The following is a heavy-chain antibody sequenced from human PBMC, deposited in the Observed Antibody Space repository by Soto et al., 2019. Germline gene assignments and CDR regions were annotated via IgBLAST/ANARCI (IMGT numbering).Heavy chain of an antibody. J-gene: IGHJ6*02. Sequence: QVQLVQSAAEVKKTGASVKVSCKASGYSFTSYGISWVRRAPGQGLEWMRWISPYNGHTQFVQRFQGRVSMTTDTSTKTAYMELRNLRSDDTAHYYCARDLTIVPATHPRLENYGMDVWGQGTTVIVSS. D-gene: IGHD2-2*01. CDR2: ISPYNGHT. CDR3: ARDLTIVPATHPRLENYGMDV. V-gene: IGHV1-18*01. CDR1: GYSFTSYG.